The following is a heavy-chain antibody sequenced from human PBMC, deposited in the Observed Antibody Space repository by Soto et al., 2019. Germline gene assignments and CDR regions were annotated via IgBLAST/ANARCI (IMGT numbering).Heavy chain of an antibody. CDR3: ARIHDRGVFDH. J-gene: IGHJ4*02. V-gene: IGHV3-23*01. CDR2: ITGSGVST. Sequence: EVQLLESGGGLVQPGGSLTLSCTASGFTFNMYAMSWVRQAPGKALEWVSAITGSGVSTYYADSVKGRFTISRDNSKNSLLLQIQNLRAEDSAVYYCARIHDRGVFDHWGKGTLVSVSS. D-gene: IGHD3-3*02. CDR1: GFTFNMYA.